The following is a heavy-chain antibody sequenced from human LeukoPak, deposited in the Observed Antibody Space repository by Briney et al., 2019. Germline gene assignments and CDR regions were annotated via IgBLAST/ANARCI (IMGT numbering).Heavy chain of an antibody. CDR1: GGSISSGGYY. J-gene: IGHJ4*02. D-gene: IGHD3-22*01. V-gene: IGHV4-30-4*08. CDR3: ARGGGGYTLYSFDY. Sequence: SETLSLTCTVSGGSISSGGYYWSWIRQPPGKGLEWIGYIYFSGSRSSNPSLRSRLTISVDTSKNQFSLKLNSVTAADTALYYCARGGGGYTLYSFDYWGQGALVTVSS. CDR2: IYFSGSR.